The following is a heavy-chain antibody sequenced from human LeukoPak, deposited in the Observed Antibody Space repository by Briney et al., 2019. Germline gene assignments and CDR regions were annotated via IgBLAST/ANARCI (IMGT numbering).Heavy chain of an antibody. CDR2: IYTRGSA. CDR3: ARDPSSWFDP. CDR1: GASISSYY. V-gene: IGHV4-4*07. Sequence: MPSETRSLTCTVSGASISSYYWSLIRQPAGKGLEWIGRIYTRGSANYNPSLKSRVTMSVDTSKNQFSLKLSSVTAADTAVYYCARDPSSWFDPWGQGTLVTVSS. J-gene: IGHJ5*02.